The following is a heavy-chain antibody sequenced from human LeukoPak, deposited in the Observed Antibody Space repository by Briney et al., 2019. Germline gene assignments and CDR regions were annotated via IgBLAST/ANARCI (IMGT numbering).Heavy chain of an antibody. D-gene: IGHD5-18*01. CDR1: GFTFSSYS. V-gene: IGHV3-21*01. J-gene: IGHJ3*02. Sequence: GGSLRLSCAASGFTFSSYSKNWVRQAPGKGLEWVSSISSSSSYIYYADSVKGRFTISRDNAKNSLYLQMNSLRAEDTAVYYCARDLGYSYDNAFDIWGQGTMVTVSS. CDR3: ARDLGYSYDNAFDI. CDR2: ISSSSSYI.